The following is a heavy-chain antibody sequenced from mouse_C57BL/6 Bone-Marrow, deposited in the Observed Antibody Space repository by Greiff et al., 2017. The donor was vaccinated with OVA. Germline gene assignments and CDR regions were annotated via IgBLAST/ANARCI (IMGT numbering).Heavy chain of an antibody. CDR2: IWSGGSA. J-gene: IGHJ3*01. D-gene: IGHD4-1*01. Sequence: QVQLQQSGPGLVQPSQSLSITCTVSGFSLTSYGVHWVRQSPGKGLEWLGVIWSGGSAAYNAAFISRLSISKDNAKSQVFFKKNSLQADDTAIYYCARKGDSNWEGWFAYWGQGTLVTVSA. CDR1: GFSLTSYG. V-gene: IGHV2-2*01. CDR3: ARKGDSNWEGWFAY.